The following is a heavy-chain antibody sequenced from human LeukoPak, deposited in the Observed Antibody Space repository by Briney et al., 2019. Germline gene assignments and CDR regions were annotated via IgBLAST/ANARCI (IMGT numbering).Heavy chain of an antibody. CDR1: GFTFSSYS. Sequence: GGSLRLSCAASGFTFSSYSMNRVRQAPGKGLEWVSSISSSSSYIYYADSVKGRFTISRDNAKNSLYLQMNSLRAEDTAVYYCARDHFQDISSSPAYWGQGTLVTVSS. CDR3: ARDHFQDISSSPAY. J-gene: IGHJ4*02. CDR2: ISSSSSYI. D-gene: IGHD6-6*01. V-gene: IGHV3-21*01.